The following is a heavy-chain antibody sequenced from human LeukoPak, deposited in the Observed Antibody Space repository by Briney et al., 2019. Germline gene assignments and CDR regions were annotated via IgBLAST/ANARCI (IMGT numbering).Heavy chain of an antibody. V-gene: IGHV4-4*07. CDR1: GGSISSYY. CDR3: ARDPGAVAGPRSDY. D-gene: IGHD6-19*01. Sequence: SETLSLTCTVSGGSISSYYWSWIRQPAGKGLEWIGRIYTSGSTNYNPSLKSRVTISVDTSKNQFSLKLSSVTAADTAVYYCARDPGAVAGPRSDYWGQGTLVTVSS. J-gene: IGHJ4*02. CDR2: IYTSGST.